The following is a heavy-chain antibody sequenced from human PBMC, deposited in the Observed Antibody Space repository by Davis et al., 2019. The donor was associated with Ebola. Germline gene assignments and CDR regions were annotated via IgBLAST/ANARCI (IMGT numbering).Heavy chain of an antibody. J-gene: IGHJ5*02. Sequence: GESLKISCAASGFTFSSYGMHWVRQAPGKGLVWVSRINSDGSTTTYADSVKGRFTISRDNSKKTVYLQMTSLKVEDTAVYYCVKGWLVHDLWGQGTLVTVSS. V-gene: IGHV3-74*01. CDR3: VKGWLVHDL. CDR1: GFTFSSYG. D-gene: IGHD6-6*01. CDR2: INSDGSTT.